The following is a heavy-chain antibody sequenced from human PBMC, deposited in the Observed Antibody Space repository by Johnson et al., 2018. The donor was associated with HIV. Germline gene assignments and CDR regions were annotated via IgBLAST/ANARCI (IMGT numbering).Heavy chain of an antibody. Sequence: EVQLVESGGGVVQPGGSLRLSCAASGFTFSSYDMHWVRQATGKGLEWVSAIGTAGDTYYPGSVKGRFTISRENAKNSLYLQMNSLRAGDTAVYYCARAYSTSWNAADIWGEGTMVNVSS. V-gene: IGHV3-13*01. CDR3: ARAYSTSWNAADI. D-gene: IGHD4-11*01. CDR1: GFTFSSYD. CDR2: IGTAGDT. J-gene: IGHJ3*02.